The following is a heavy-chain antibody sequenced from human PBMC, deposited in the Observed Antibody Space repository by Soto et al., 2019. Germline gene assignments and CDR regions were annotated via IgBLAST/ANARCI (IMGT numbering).Heavy chain of an antibody. CDR2: IIPVFGTT. V-gene: IGHV1-69*13. Sequence: ASVKVSCKASGGIFNNYAISWVRQAPGQGLEWMGGIIPVFGTTNYAQKFQGRITITADESTSTAYMEVSSLRSEDTAVYYCARGRLSGYGGYDSRVTAPYYFDYWGRGTLVTVSS. J-gene: IGHJ4*02. D-gene: IGHD5-12*01. CDR3: ARGRLSGYGGYDSRVTAPYYFDY. CDR1: GGIFNNYA.